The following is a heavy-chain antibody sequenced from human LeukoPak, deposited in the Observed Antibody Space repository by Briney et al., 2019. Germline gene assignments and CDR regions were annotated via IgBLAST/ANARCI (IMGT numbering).Heavy chain of an antibody. D-gene: IGHD4-17*01. J-gene: IGHJ4*02. CDR2: IYYSGIT. CDR1: GGSISSSSSY. Sequence: SETLSLTCTVSGGSISSSSSYWAWIRQPPGKGLEWIGSIYYSGITYYNPSLKSRLTISIDTSKNQFSLKMSSVTAADTAVYYCATYGVRSERYVDYWGQGTLVTVSS. V-gene: IGHV4-39*01. CDR3: ATYGVRSERYVDY.